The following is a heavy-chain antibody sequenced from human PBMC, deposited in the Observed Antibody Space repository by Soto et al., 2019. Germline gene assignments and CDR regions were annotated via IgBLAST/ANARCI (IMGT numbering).Heavy chain of an antibody. J-gene: IGHJ5*02. CDR2: IVVGSGNT. Sequence: GASVKVSCKASGFTFTSSAVQWVRQARGQRLEWMGWIVVGSGNTNYSQKFQERVTITRDMSTSTAYMELSSLRSEDTAVFYCALYSGKYSGLGPSWGQGTLVTVSS. V-gene: IGHV1-58*01. CDR3: ALYSGKYSGLGPS. CDR1: GFTFTSSA. D-gene: IGHD1-26*01.